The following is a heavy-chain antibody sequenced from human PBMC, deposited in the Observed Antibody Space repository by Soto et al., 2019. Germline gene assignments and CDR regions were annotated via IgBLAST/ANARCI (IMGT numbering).Heavy chain of an antibody. CDR3: ARGFDFWSDKALYYMDV. CDR1: GGSINSYY. CDR2: IYYSGST. Sequence: SETLSLTCTVSGGSINSYYWSWIRQPPGKGLEWVGYIYYSGSTNYNPSLKSRVTISVDTSKNPFSLKLSSVTAAYTAVYYCARGFDFWSDKALYYMDVWGKGTTGTVSS. V-gene: IGHV4-59*12. J-gene: IGHJ6*03. D-gene: IGHD3-3*01.